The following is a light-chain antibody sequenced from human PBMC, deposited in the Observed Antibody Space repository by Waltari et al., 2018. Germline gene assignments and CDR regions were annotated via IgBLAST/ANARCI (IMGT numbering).Light chain of an antibody. J-gene: IGLJ3*02. V-gene: IGLV1-40*01. Sequence: QSVLTQAPSMSGAPGQRVTISCTGSGSHIGAGFDVHWYQPLPRAAPKLLIYGSTSRPLGVPDRFFGSTSGTSASLVIIGLQPEDEAVYYCQSYDTSLSVVFGGGTKLTVL. CDR1: GSHIGAGFD. CDR2: GST. CDR3: QSYDTSLSVV.